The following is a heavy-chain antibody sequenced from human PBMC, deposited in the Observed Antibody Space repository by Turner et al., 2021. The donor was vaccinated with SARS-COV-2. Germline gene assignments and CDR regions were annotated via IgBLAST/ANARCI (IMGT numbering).Heavy chain of an antibody. J-gene: IGHJ5*02. V-gene: IGHV4-4*02. CDR1: NW. D-gene: IGHD2-2*01. CDR2: IYHSGST. Sequence: NWWSWVRQPPGKGLEWIGEIYHSGSTNYNPSLRSRVTISVDKSKNQFSLKLSSVTAADTAVYYCAIRYCSSTSCPNWFDPWGQGTLVTVSS. CDR3: AIRYCSSTSCPNWFDP.